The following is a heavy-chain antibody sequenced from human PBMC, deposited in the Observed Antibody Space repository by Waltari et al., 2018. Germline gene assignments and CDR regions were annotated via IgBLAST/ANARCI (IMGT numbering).Heavy chain of an antibody. CDR1: GGSISSGDYY. J-gene: IGHJ6*03. CDR3: ASAVRSSWYSGRYMDV. CDR2: IYYSGGT. Sequence: QVQLQESGPGLVKPSQTLSLTCTVSGGSISSGDYYWSWIRQPPGKGLEWIWYIYYSGGTDYTPALSGRVTISVDTSKNQFSLKLSSVTAADTAVYYCASAVRSSWYSGRYMDVWGKGTTVTVSS. V-gene: IGHV4-30-4*08. D-gene: IGHD6-13*01.